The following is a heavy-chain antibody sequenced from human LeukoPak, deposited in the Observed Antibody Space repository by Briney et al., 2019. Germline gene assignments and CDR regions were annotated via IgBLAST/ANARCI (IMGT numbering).Heavy chain of an antibody. V-gene: IGHV1-18*01. CDR3: ARLQFPLYHSYMDV. J-gene: IGHJ6*03. D-gene: IGHD4-11*01. CDR2: ISAYNGNT. Sequence: ASVKVSCKASGYTFTNYGISWVRQAPGQGLEWMGWISAYNGNTNYAQKLQGRVTMTTDTSTSTAYMELRSLRSDDTAIYYCARLQFPLYHSYMDVWGKGTTVTVSS. CDR1: GYTFTNYG.